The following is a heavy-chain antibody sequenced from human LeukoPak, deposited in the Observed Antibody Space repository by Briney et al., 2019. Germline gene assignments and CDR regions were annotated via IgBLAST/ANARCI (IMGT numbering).Heavy chain of an antibody. CDR3: AASYHNILTGYFPNWFDP. CDR2: IWYDGSNK. CDR1: GFTFSTYG. V-gene: IGHV3-33*01. D-gene: IGHD3-9*01. Sequence: GGSLRLSCAASGFTFSTYGMQWVRQAPGKWLEWVAVIWYDGSNKYYADSVKGRFTISRDNSKNMLYLQMNSLRAEDTAVYYCAASYHNILTGYFPNWFDPWGQGTLVTVSS. J-gene: IGHJ5*02.